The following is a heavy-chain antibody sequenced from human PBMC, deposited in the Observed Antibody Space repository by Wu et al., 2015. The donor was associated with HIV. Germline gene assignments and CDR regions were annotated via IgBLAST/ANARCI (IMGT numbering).Heavy chain of an antibody. CDR2: INPNSGGT. CDR1: GYTFTGYY. Sequence: QVQLVQSGAEVKKPGASVKVSCKASGYTFTGYYMHWVRQAPGQGLEWMGWINPNSGGTNYAQKFQGRVTMTRDTSISTAYMELSRLRSDDTAVYYCARDCHYDSSGPTLADYWGQGTLVTVSS. D-gene: IGHD3-22*01. CDR3: ARDCHYDSSGPTLADY. V-gene: IGHV1-2*02. J-gene: IGHJ4*02.